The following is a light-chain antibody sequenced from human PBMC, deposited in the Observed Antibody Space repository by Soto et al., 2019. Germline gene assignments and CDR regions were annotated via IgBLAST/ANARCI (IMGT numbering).Light chain of an antibody. CDR1: SSDVGTHGY. Sequence: QSVLTQPPSASGSLGQSVTISCTGTSSDVGTHGYVSWYQQHAGKAPKLMIYDVTKRPSGVPDRFSGSKSANTASLTVSGRQAEDEADYYCMCYAGGNNWVFGGGTKVTVL. CDR3: MCYAGGNNWV. V-gene: IGLV2-8*01. J-gene: IGLJ3*02. CDR2: DVT.